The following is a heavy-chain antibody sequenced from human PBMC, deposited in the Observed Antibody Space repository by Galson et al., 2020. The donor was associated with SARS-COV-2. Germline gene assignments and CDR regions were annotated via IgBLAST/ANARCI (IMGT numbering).Heavy chain of an antibody. CDR2: IYQSGAT. D-gene: IGHD5-18*01. Sequence: SETLSLTCAVSGGSIRSGGYSWTWIRQPPGKGLEWIGYIYQSGATHYNPSLKSRLTISVDRSKNQLSLDLRSVTVADSAVYYCARRYTYGLSPYWYFDLWGRGTLVTVSS. CDR3: ARRYTYGLSPYWYFDL. J-gene: IGHJ2*01. V-gene: IGHV4-30-2*01. CDR1: GGSIRSGGYS.